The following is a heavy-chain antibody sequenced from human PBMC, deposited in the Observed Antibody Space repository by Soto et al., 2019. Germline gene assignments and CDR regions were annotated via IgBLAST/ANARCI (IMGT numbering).Heavy chain of an antibody. CDR2: VNPSGGST. V-gene: IGHV1-46*01. CDR3: AREENCSDGICYSEYFQR. Sequence: XSVKVSCKASGYIFTAYSMHWVRQAPGQGLEWMGVVNPSGGSTNYAQKFQGRITMTRDTSTSTVYMDLSSLTSEDTAVYYCAREENCSDGICYSEYFQRWGQGTLVTVSS. J-gene: IGHJ1*01. D-gene: IGHD2-15*01. CDR1: GYIFTAYS.